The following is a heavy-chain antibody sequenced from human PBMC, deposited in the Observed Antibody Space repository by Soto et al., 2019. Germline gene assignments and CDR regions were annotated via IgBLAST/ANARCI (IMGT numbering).Heavy chain of an antibody. Sequence: PSETLSLTCTVSGGSISSSSYYWGWIRQPPGKGLEWIGSIYYSGSTYYNPSLKSRVTISVDTSKNQFSLKLSSVTAADTAVYYCARKRDPSSVMDVGAKGTRVTVSS. CDR2: IYYSGST. J-gene: IGHJ6*04. CDR3: ARKRDPSSVMDV. CDR1: GGSISSSSYY. V-gene: IGHV4-39*01. D-gene: IGHD2-21*01.